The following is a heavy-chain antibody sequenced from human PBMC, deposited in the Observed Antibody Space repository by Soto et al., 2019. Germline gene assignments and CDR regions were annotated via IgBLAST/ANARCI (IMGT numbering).Heavy chain of an antibody. CDR1: GGTIISYY. CDR3: ARDGRPYRSGQYYYYYYGMDV. J-gene: IGHJ6*02. D-gene: IGHD6-19*01. Sequence: AXTLSLTCTVSGGTIISYYWIWIRQPPGKGLEWIGYIYYSGSTNYNPSLKSRVTISVDTSKNQFSLKLSSVTAADTAVYYCARDGRPYRSGQYYYYYYGMDVWGQGTTVTV. CDR2: IYYSGST. V-gene: IGHV4-59*01.